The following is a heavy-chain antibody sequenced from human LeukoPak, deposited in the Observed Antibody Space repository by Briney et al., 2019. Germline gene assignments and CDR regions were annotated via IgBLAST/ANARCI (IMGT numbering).Heavy chain of an antibody. J-gene: IGHJ4*02. V-gene: IGHV1-46*01. CDR1: GYTFTSYY. CDR2: INPSGGST. D-gene: IGHD4-11*01. CDR3: ARDHTATTVEDY. Sequence: GASVKVSCKASGYTFTSYYMHWVRQAPGQGLEWMGIINPSGGSTSYAQKFQGRVTMTRDTSTSTVYMELSSLRSEDPAVYYCARDHTATTVEDYWGQGTLVTVSS.